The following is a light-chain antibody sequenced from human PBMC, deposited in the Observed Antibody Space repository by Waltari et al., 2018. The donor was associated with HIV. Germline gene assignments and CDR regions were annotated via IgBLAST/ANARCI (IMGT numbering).Light chain of an antibody. V-gene: IGKV1-5*03. CDR2: KAS. CDR1: QSISSW. J-gene: IGKJ1*01. Sequence: DIQMTQSPSTLSASVGDRVTNTCRASQSISSWLAWYQQKPGKAPKLLIYKASSLESGVPSRFSGSGSGTEFTLTISSLQPDDFATYYCQQYNSYSQTFGQGTKVEIK. CDR3: QQYNSYSQT.